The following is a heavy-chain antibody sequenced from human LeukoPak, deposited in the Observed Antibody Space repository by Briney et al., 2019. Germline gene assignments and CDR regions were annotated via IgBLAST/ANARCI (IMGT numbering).Heavy chain of an antibody. CDR1: GFTFSSYS. D-gene: IGHD3-10*01. V-gene: IGHV3-21*01. CDR3: ARVTMVRRVYDAFDI. Sequence: GGSLRLSCAASGFTFSSYSMNWFRQAPVKGLEWVSSISSSSSYIYYADSVKGRFTISRDNAKNSLYLQMNSLRAEDTAVYYCARVTMVRRVYDAFDIWGQGTMVTVSS. CDR2: ISSSSSYI. J-gene: IGHJ3*02.